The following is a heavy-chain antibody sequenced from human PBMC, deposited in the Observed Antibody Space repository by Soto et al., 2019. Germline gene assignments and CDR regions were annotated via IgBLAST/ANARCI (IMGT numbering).Heavy chain of an antibody. CDR3: ARDKDRLQLGGNYYFMLDV. J-gene: IGHJ6*02. V-gene: IGHV1-69*14. D-gene: IGHD1-26*01. CDR2: IMPVFRRP. CDR1: GGTFRTSA. Sequence: QVQLVQSGAEVKKPGSSVKVSCKASGGTFRTSAISWVRQAPGQGLEWVGGIMPVFRRPKYAQNFQDRVTITADKSTSTAYMELNSPRSDDTAVYYCARDKDRLQLGGNYYFMLDVWGQGTAVTVSS.